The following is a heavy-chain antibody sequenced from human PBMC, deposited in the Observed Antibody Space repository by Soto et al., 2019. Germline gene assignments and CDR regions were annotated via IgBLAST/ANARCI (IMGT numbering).Heavy chain of an antibody. V-gene: IGHV5-51*01. CDR1: GYSFTSYW. Sequence: PVGSLKISCNGSGYSFTSYWIGWVRQMPGKGLEWMGIIYPGDSDTRYSPSFQGQVTISADKSISTAYLQWSSLKASDTAMYYCARHPDIVATSTDYWGQGTLVTVSS. CDR2: IYPGDSDT. CDR3: ARHPDIVATSTDY. J-gene: IGHJ4*02. D-gene: IGHD5-12*01.